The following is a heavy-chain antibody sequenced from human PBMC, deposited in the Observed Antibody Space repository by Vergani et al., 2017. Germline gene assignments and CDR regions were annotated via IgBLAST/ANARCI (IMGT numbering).Heavy chain of an antibody. J-gene: IGHJ6*03. V-gene: IGHV1-69*01. CDR2: IIPIFGTA. D-gene: IGHD4-17*01. CDR1: GGTFSSYA. CDR3: ARARANYGDYPPYYYYYMDV. Sequence: QVQLVQSGAEVKKPGSSVKVSCKASGGTFSSYAISWVRQAPGQGLEWMGGIIPIFGTANYAQKFQGRVTITADESTSTAYMELSSLRSEDTAVYYCARARANYGDYPPYYYYYMDVWGKGTTVTVPS.